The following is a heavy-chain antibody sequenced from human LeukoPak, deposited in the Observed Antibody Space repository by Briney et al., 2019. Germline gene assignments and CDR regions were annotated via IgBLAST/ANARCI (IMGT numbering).Heavy chain of an antibody. CDR3: ARDRDEYSGYGRFDY. Sequence: PGGSLRLSCAASGFTFSSYWMHWVRQAPGKGLVLVSRIKSDGSSTSYADSVKGRFTISRDNAKNTLYLQMNSLRAVGTAVDYVARDRDEYSGYGRFDYWGQGTLVTVSS. CDR1: GFTFSSYW. CDR2: IKSDGSST. D-gene: IGHD5-12*01. J-gene: IGHJ4*02. V-gene: IGHV3-74*01.